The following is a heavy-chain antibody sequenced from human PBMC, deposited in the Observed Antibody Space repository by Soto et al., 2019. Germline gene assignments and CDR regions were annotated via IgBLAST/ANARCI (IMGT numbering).Heavy chain of an antibody. Sequence: EVQLVESGGGLVKPGGSLRLSCAASGFTFSSYSMNWVRQAPGKGLEWVSSISSSSSYIYYADSVKGRFTISRDNAKNSRYLQMNSLRAEDTSVYYCARNLSGNDGMDVWGQGTTVTVSS. J-gene: IGHJ6*02. D-gene: IGHD6-25*01. CDR2: ISSSSSYI. CDR3: ARNLSGNDGMDV. CDR1: GFTFSSYS. V-gene: IGHV3-21*01.